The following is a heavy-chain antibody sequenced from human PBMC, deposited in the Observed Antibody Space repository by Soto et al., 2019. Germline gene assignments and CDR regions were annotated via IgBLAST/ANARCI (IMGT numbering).Heavy chain of an antibody. Sequence: SQTLSLTCAISGDSVSSYSVGWNWIRQSPSGGLEWLGRTYYRSKWYNEYAVSVKSRITINPDTSKNQFSLQLNSVTPEDTAVYYCARVRALLWFGEALDVWGQGTTVTVSS. V-gene: IGHV6-1*01. J-gene: IGHJ6*02. D-gene: IGHD3-10*01. CDR2: TYYRSKWYN. CDR3: ARVRALLWFGEALDV. CDR1: GDSVSSYSVG.